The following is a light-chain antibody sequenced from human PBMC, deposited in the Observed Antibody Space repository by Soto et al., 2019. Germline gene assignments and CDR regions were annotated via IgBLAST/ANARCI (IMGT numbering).Light chain of an antibody. CDR3: SSYTSRSTLV. J-gene: IGLJ2*01. Sequence: QSALTQPASVSGSPGQSITISCTGTSNVGAYNYVSWYQQHPGKAPKLMIYEVSNRPSGVSNRFSGSRSGNTASLTISGLQAEDEADYYCSSYTSRSTLVFGGGTKLTVL. CDR1: SNVGAYNY. V-gene: IGLV2-14*01. CDR2: EVS.